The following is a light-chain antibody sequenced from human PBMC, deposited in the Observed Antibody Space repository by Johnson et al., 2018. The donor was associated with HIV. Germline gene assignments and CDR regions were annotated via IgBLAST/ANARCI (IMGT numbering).Light chain of an antibody. J-gene: IGLJ1*01. CDR3: GTLDNSLTTGAL. CDR1: SSNIGNNY. V-gene: IGLV1-51*02. Sequence: QSMLTQPPSVSAAPGQKVTISCSGSSSNIGNNYVSWYQQLPGTAPKLLIYENNKRPSGIPDRFSGSKSGTSATLGIAGLQTGDEADYYCGTLDNSLTTGALFGTGTKVTVL. CDR2: ENN.